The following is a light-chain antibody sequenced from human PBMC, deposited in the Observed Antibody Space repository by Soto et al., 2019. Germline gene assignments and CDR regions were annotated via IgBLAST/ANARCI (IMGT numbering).Light chain of an antibody. V-gene: IGKV1-33*01. CDR2: DAS. J-gene: IGKJ4*01. Sequence: DIQMTQSPSSLSASVGDRVTITCQASQDISNYLNWYQQKPGKAPKLLIYDASNLETGVPSRSSGSGSGTDFTFTISSLQPEDIATYYCQQYDNLLLTFGGGTKVEIK. CDR1: QDISNY. CDR3: QQYDNLLLT.